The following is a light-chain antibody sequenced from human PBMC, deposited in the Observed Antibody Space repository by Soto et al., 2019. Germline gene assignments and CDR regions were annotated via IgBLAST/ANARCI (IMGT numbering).Light chain of an antibody. CDR3: QQYNNWPET. J-gene: IGKJ1*01. CDR2: GAS. V-gene: IGKV3-15*01. CDR1: QSVSSN. Sequence: EIVMPKSPAPLSVSPGERATLSCRASQSVSSNLAWYQQKPGQAPRLLIYGASTRATDVPARFSGSGSGTEFTLTISSLQSEDFAVYYCQQYNNWPETFGQGSKVDTK.